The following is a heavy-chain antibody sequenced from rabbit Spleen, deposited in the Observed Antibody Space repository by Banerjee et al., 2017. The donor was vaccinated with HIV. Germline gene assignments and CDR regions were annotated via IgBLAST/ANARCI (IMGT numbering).Heavy chain of an antibody. CDR1: GFSFSNKAV. J-gene: IGHJ4*01. CDR2: INVVTGKA. V-gene: IGHV1S45*01. Sequence: QEQLVESGGGLVKPEGSLKLSCTASGFSFSNKAVMCWVRQTPGKGLEWIACINVVTGKAVYASWAKGRFTFSKTSSTTVTLQMTSLTAADTATYFCARDLIAVIGWNFNLWGPGTLVTV. D-gene: IGHD1-1*01. CDR3: ARDLIAVIGWNFNL.